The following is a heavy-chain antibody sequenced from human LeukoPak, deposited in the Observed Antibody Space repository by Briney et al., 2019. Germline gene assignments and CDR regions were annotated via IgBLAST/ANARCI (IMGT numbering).Heavy chain of an antibody. CDR3: AITLSGYYGDPFDY. CDR1: GFTFSDYY. Sequence: GGSLRLSCEASGFTFSDYYMSWIRQAPGNGLEWISYISSSGSTIYYADSVKGRFTISRDNAKNSLYLQMNSLRAEDTAVYYCAITLSGYYGDPFDYWGQGTLVTVSS. D-gene: IGHD4-17*01. V-gene: IGHV3-11*04. J-gene: IGHJ4*02. CDR2: ISSSGSTI.